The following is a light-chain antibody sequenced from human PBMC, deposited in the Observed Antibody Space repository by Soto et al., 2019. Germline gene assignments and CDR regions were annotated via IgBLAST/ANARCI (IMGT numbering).Light chain of an antibody. CDR3: AVWDDSLNGHV. CDR2: TND. V-gene: IGLV1-44*01. Sequence: QSVLSRAASASRTPGQTVTISSYGSSSNIGTSSVHWYKHLPGTAPKPLIYTNDQRPSRVPDRFSGSKSGTSASLAISGLQSEDEADYCAVWDDSLNGHVFGAGTKVTVL. CDR1: SSNIGTSS. J-gene: IGLJ1*01.